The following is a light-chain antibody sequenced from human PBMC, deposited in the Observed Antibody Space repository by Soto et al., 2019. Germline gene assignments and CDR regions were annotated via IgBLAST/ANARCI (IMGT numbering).Light chain of an antibody. V-gene: IGKV1-39*01. CDR2: DAS. J-gene: IGKJ5*01. Sequence: DIQMTQSPSSLSASVGDRVTITCRASQSISSYLNWYQQKPGKAPKLLIYDASTLQSGVPSRFSGSGSGTDFTLTIDGLQPEDFGTYYCQQGVSLSITFGQGTRLEI. CDR3: QQGVSLSIT. CDR1: QSISSY.